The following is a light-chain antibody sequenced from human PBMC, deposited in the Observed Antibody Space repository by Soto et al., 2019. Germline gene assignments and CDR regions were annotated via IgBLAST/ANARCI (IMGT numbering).Light chain of an antibody. J-gene: IGKJ5*01. V-gene: IGKV1-5*03. Sequence: DIQMTQSPSTLSASVGDRVTITCRASQSISSWLAWFQQKPGEAPKNLIYKASSLESGVPSRFSGSGSGTEFTLTISSLQPDDFATYYCQQYSTYPITFGQGTRLEIK. CDR1: QSISSW. CDR2: KAS. CDR3: QQYSTYPIT.